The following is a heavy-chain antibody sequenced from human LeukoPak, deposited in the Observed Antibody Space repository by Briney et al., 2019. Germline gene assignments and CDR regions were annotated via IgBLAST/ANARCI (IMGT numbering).Heavy chain of an antibody. CDR2: ISSNGDST. Sequence: GGSLRLSCAASGLSFSIYAMHWVRQASGKGLEFVSAISSNGDSTYYGSPVKGRYTISRDNSKNTLFLQMGSLRVEDMAVYYCARQRDKSVGVLGSWGQGTLVTVSS. CDR1: GLSFSIYA. J-gene: IGHJ5*02. D-gene: IGHD1-26*01. V-gene: IGHV3-64*01. CDR3: ARQRDKSVGVLGS.